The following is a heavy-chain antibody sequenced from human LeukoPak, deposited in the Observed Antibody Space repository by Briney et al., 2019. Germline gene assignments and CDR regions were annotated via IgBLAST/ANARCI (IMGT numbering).Heavy chain of an antibody. Sequence: EASVKVSCKASGYTFNNCEINWVRQATGQGLEWMGWMNPNSGSTFYAETFQGRVTMTRNTSIFTAYMELSSLKSEDTAVYYCACGGEGWFDPWGQGMQVTVSS. CDR3: ACGGEGWFDP. CDR1: GYTFNNCE. J-gene: IGHJ5*02. CDR2: MNPNSGST. V-gene: IGHV1-8*02.